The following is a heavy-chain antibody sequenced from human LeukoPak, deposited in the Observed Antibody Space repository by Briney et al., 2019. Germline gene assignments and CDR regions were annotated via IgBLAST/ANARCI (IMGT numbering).Heavy chain of an antibody. D-gene: IGHD6-13*01. CDR2: IYYSGST. CDR1: GYSISSGYY. Sequence: KSSETLSLTCTVSGYSISSGYYWGWIRQPPGKGLEWIGSIYYSGSTYYNPSLKSRVTISVDTSKNQFSLNLSSVTAADTAVYYCARERGSSWYDYWGQGTLVTVSS. J-gene: IGHJ4*02. CDR3: ARERGSSWYDY. V-gene: IGHV4-38-2*02.